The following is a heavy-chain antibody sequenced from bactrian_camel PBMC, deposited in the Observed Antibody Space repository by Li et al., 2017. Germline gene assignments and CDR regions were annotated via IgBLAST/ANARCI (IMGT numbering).Heavy chain of an antibody. CDR1: EFTFTSYY. D-gene: IGHD6*01. J-gene: IGHJ6*01. CDR3: AYDLRSCSMVGRDFRY. Sequence: VQLVESGGGLVQPGNSLTVPCVASEFTFTSYYMTWVRQAPGKGLEWVSSIYSDGSDTYYADSVKGRFTISRDNAKNTVYMQMNSLKSEDTALYYCAYDLRSCSMVGRDFRYWGQGTQVTVS. CDR2: IYSDGSDT. V-gene: IGHV3-2*01.